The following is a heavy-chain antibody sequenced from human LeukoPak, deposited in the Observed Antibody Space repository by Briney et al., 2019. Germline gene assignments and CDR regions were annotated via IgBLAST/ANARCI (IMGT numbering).Heavy chain of an antibody. CDR2: IYYSGST. D-gene: IGHD2-2*02. CDR3: ARVAVVPAAIFTVDY. J-gene: IGHJ4*02. CDR1: GGSISSGGYY. Sequence: PSQTLSLTCTASGGSISSGGYYWSWIRQHPGKGLEWIGYIYYSGSTYYNPSLKSRVTISVDTSKNQFSLKLSSVTAADTAVYYCARVAVVPAAIFTVDYWGQGTLVTVSS. V-gene: IGHV4-31*03.